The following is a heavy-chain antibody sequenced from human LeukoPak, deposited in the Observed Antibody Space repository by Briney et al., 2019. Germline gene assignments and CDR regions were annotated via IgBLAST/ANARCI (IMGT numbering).Heavy chain of an antibody. J-gene: IGHJ4*02. D-gene: IGHD2-2*01. CDR1: GYSFTTYW. CDR3: ARRQGCSSTSCPPDS. Sequence: GESLQISCWGSGYSFTTYWIGWVRQMPGKGLEWMGIIYPGDSDTRYSPSFQGQVTMSADKSINTAYLQWSSLKASDTAMYYCARRQGCSSTSCPPDSWGQGTLVTVSS. V-gene: IGHV5-51*01. CDR2: IYPGDSDT.